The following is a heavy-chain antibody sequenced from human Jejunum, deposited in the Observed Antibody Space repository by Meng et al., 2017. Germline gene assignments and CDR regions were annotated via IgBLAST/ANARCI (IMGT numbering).Heavy chain of an antibody. Sequence: GGSLRLSCAASGLIFSTSGMHWVRQAPGKGLEWVAFIWSNGSTKYYTDSVKGRFTISRDNSKNTLSLQMDSLRVEDTAVYYCARDRLVTMDEYWGQGTLVTVSS. CDR2: IWSNGSTK. V-gene: IGHV3-30*02. CDR1: GLIFSTSG. CDR3: ARDRLVTMDEY. D-gene: IGHD4-23*01. J-gene: IGHJ4*02.